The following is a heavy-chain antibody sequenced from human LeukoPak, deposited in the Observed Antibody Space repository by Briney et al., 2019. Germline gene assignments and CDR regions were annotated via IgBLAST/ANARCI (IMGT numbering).Heavy chain of an antibody. J-gene: IGHJ4*02. CDR3: YIPYYDTSAYKGY. CDR2: ISTSGESA. D-gene: IGHD3-22*01. Sequence: GGSLRLSCPVSGFTFSSYAMSWVRQAPGRGLEWVSVISTSGESAYYADSVKGRFTISRDNSKNTLYLQMNSLRAEDTAVYYCYIPYYDTSAYKGYWGQGTLVTVSS. CDR1: GFTFSSYA. V-gene: IGHV3-23*01.